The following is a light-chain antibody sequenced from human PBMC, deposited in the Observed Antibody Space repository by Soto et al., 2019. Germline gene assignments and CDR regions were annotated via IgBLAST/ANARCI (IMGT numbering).Light chain of an antibody. J-gene: IGLJ2*01. V-gene: IGLV2-14*01. CDR2: GVT. CDR3: SSYTTSTTLSVV. Sequence: QSALTQPASVSGSPGQSITISCTGTSSDVGAYNYVSWYQQHPGKAPKLMIYGVTNRPSGVSNRFSGSKSGNTASLTISGLQAEDEADYYCSSYTTSTTLSVVFGGGTKVTVL. CDR1: SSDVGAYNY.